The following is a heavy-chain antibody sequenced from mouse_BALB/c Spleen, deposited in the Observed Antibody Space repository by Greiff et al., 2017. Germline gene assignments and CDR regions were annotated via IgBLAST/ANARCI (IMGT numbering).Heavy chain of an antibody. V-gene: IGHV14-3*02. CDR1: GFNIKDSY. CDR3: ARRDYDAMDY. CDR2: IDPANGNT. Sequence: EVQLQQSGAELVKPGASVKLSCTASGFNIKDSYMHWVKQRPEQGLEWIGRIDPANGNTKYDPKFQGKATITADTSSNTAYLQLSSLTSEDTAVYYCARRDYDAMDYWGQGTSVTVSS. J-gene: IGHJ4*01.